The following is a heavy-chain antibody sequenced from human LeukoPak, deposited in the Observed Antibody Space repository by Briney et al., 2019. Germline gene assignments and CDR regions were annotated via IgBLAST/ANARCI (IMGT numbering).Heavy chain of an antibody. D-gene: IGHD6-6*01. J-gene: IGHJ6*03. CDR3: ARDRVGIAARLRNYYYYYMDV. CDR2: ISSSSSYI. Sequence: GGSLRLSCAASGFTFSSYSMNWVRQAPGKGLEWVSSISSSSSYIYYADSVKGRFTISRDNAKDSLYLQMNSLRAEDTAVYYCARDRVGIAARLRNYYYYYMDVWAKGPRSPSP. V-gene: IGHV3-21*01. CDR1: GFTFSSYS.